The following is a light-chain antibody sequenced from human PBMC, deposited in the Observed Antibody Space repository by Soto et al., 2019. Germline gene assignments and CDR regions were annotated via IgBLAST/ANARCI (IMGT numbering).Light chain of an antibody. CDR2: DVS. CDR3: SSYTSSSSYV. J-gene: IGLJ1*01. Sequence: QSALTQPASVSGSPGQSITISCTGTSSDVGGYNNVSWYQQHPGKAPKLMIYDVSNRPSGVSNRFSGSKSGNTASLTISGLQAEDEADYYCSSYTSSSSYVFGTGTQLTVL. CDR1: SSDVGGYNN. V-gene: IGLV2-14*01.